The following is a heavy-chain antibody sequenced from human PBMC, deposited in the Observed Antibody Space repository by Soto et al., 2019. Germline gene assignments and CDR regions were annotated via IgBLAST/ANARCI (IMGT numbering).Heavy chain of an antibody. J-gene: IGHJ6*02. CDR2: FDPEDGET. CDR3: ATGVAVAGITYYYYGMDV. D-gene: IGHD6-19*01. CDR1: GYTPPEFF. V-gene: IGHV1-24*01. Sequence: GGSVKGSFKVFGYTPPEFFMHWGRQAPGKRPVLMGGFDPEDGETIYAQKFQGRVTMTEDTSTDTAYMELSSLRSEDTAVYYCATGVAVAGITYYYYGMDVWGQGTTVTVSS.